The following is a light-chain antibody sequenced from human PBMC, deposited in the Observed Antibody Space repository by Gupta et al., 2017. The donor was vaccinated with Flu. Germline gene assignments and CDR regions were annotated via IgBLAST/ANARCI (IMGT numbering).Light chain of an antibody. J-gene: IGKJ1*01. V-gene: IGKV3-20*01. Sequence: EIVLTQSPGTLSLSPGERATLSCRASQTIDNNYLAWYQHKPGQAPRLLIYDTSSRASGIPERFSGSGSGSDFTLTVSRLEPEDFAVYYCQQYGNSPPWTFGQGTKVEI. CDR2: DTS. CDR3: QQYGNSPPWT. CDR1: QTIDNNY.